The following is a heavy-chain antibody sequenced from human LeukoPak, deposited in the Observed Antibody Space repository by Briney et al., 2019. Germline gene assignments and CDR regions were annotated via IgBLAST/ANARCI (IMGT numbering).Heavy chain of an antibody. D-gene: IGHD2-2*01. J-gene: IGHJ4*02. Sequence: GGSLRLSCAASGFTFNNYWMNWVRQAPGEGLEWVANIKQDGAEKYVDSVKGRFTISRDNAKSSLYLQMNSLRAEDTAVYYCASPYCSTTSCSTLHDFWGQGTLVTVSS. CDR1: GFTFNNYW. V-gene: IGHV3-7*01. CDR2: IKQDGAEK. CDR3: ASPYCSTTSCSTLHDF.